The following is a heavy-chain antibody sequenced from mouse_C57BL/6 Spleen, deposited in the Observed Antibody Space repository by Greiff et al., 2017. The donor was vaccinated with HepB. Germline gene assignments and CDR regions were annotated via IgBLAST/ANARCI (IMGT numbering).Heavy chain of an antibody. V-gene: IGHV1-15*01. Sequence: QVQLKESGAELVRPGASVTLSCKASGYTFTDYEMHWVKQTPVHGLEWIGAIDPETGGTAYNQKFKGKAILTADKSSSTAYMELRSLTSEASAVYYCTRGGFITTVMDYWGQGTTLTVSS. CDR1: GYTFTDYE. J-gene: IGHJ2*01. D-gene: IGHD1-1*01. CDR2: IDPETGGT. CDR3: TRGGFITTVMDY.